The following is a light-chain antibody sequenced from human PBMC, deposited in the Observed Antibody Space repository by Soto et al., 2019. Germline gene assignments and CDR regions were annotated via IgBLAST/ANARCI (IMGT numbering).Light chain of an antibody. CDR3: QHYGTSAL. V-gene: IGKV3-20*01. CDR1: QSVSSSY. J-gene: IGKJ3*01. Sequence: EIVLTQSPGTLSLSPGERATLSCRASQSVSSSYLAWYQQKPGQAPRLLIYDASRATGIPDRFSASGSGTAFSLTITRLEPEDFAVYYCQHYGTSALFGPGTKVVI. CDR2: DAS.